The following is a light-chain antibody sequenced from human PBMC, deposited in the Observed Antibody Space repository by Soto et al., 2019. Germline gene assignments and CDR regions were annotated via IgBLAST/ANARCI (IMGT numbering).Light chain of an antibody. CDR3: QQYATSPRT. J-gene: IGKJ1*01. V-gene: IGKV3-20*01. Sequence: ETVLTQSPGTLSLSPGERATLSCRASQSVKNNYLRWYQQKPGQAPRLLIYAASGRATGIPDRFSGSGSGTDFTLTISRREPEGCAVYYCQQYATSPRTFGQGTKVEIK. CDR1: QSVKNNY. CDR2: AAS.